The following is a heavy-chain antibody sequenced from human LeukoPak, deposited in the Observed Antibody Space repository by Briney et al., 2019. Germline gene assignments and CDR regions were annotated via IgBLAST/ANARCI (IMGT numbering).Heavy chain of an antibody. CDR2: ISSSGSTI. V-gene: IGHV3-48*03. Sequence: GGSLRLSCAASGFTFSSYKMNWVRQAPGKGLEWVSYISSSGSTIYYADSVKGRFTISRDNAKNSLYLQMNSLRAEDTAVYYCARATYYDFWSGYYGALDYWGQGTLVTVSS. J-gene: IGHJ4*02. CDR3: ARATYYDFWSGYYGALDY. CDR1: GFTFSSYK. D-gene: IGHD3-3*01.